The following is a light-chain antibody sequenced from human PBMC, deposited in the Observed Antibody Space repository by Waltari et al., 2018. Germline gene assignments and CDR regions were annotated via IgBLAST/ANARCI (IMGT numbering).Light chain of an antibody. J-gene: IGKJ4*01. CDR1: QDISNY. CDR3: QQYDNLPPVLT. CDR2: VAS. V-gene: IGKV1-33*01. Sequence: DIQMTQSPSSLSASVGDRVHITCQASQDISNYLNLYQQKPGKAPKLLIYVASNLETGVPSRFIGSGSVTDFTFTISSLQPEDIATYYCQQYDNLPPVLTFGGGTKVEIK.